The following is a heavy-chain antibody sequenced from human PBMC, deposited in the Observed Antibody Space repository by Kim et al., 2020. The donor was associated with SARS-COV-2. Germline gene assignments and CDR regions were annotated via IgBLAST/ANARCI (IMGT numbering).Heavy chain of an antibody. CDR2: ISSSSSYI. Sequence: GGSLRLSCAASGFTFSSYSMNWVRQAPGKGLEWVSSISSSSSYIYYADSVKGRFTISRDNAKNSLYLQMNSLRAEDTAVYYCAEIGHGSGSYWKEDYYYYGMDVWGQGTTVTVSS. D-gene: IGHD3-10*01. J-gene: IGHJ6*02. CDR3: AEIGHGSGSYWKEDYYYYGMDV. V-gene: IGHV3-21*01. CDR1: GFTFSSYS.